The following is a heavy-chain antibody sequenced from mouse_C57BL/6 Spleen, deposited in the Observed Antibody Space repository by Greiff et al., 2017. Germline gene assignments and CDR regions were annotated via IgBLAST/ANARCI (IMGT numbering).Heavy chain of an antibody. D-gene: IGHD1-1*01. Sequence: EVQLQESGAELVRPGASVKLSCTASGFNIKDYYMHWVKQRPEQGLEWIGRIDPEDGDTEYAPKFQGKATMTADTSSNTAYLQLSSLTSEDTAVYYCTPHPITTVVAPDYWGQGTTLTVSS. CDR3: TPHPITTVVAPDY. V-gene: IGHV14-1*01. CDR1: GFNIKDYY. CDR2: IDPEDGDT. J-gene: IGHJ2*01.